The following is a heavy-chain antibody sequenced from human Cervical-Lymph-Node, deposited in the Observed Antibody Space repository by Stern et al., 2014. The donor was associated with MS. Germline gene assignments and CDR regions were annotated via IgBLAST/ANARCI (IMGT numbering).Heavy chain of an antibody. CDR2: IYPSDSDI. CDR3: ARLTGRWSNEGYLDP. D-gene: IGHD5-12*01. V-gene: IGHV5-51*03. J-gene: IGHJ5*02. Sequence: QLVESGAEVKKPGEALKIACKGSGFSFDSYYWIAWVRQLPGKGLEWMGIIYPSDSDIRYSPSFQGQVPISADKSITTAYLQWSSLKASDTAIYYCARLTGRWSNEGYLDPWGQGTLVTVSS. CDR1: GFSFDSYYW.